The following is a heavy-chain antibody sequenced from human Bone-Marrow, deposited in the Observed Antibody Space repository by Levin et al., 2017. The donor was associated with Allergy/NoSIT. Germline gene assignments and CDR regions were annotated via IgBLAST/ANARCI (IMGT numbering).Heavy chain of an antibody. CDR3: ARLHRVAAAGTWTSMWFPTWFDP. CDR1: GGSISSSNW. CDR2: IYHSGST. D-gene: IGHD6-13*01. Sequence: NPSETLSLTCAVSGGSISSSNWWSWVRQPPGKGLEWLGEIYHSGSTNYNPSLKSRVTISVDKSKNQFSLKLSSVTAADTAVYYCARLHRVAAAGTWTSMWFPTWFDPWGQGTLVTVSS. V-gene: IGHV4-4*02. J-gene: IGHJ5*02.